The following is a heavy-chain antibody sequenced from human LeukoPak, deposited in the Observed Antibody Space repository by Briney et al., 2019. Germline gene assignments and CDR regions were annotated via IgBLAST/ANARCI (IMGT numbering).Heavy chain of an antibody. CDR1: GGSISSYY. CDR3: ARTKESGYSYRYFGYYYYMDV. Sequence: SETLSLTCTVSGGSISSYYWSWIRQPPGKGLEWIGYISYSGSTNYNPSLKSRVTISVDTSKNQFSLKLSSVTAADTAVYYCARTKESGYSYRYFGYYYYMDVWGKGTTVTVSS. CDR2: ISYSGST. D-gene: IGHD5-18*01. V-gene: IGHV4-59*01. J-gene: IGHJ6*03.